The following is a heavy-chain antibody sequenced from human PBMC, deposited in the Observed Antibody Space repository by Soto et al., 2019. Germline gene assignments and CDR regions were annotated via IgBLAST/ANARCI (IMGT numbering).Heavy chain of an antibody. D-gene: IGHD6-13*01. Sequence: LSLTCTVSGGSISSYYWSWIRQPPGKGLEWIGYIYYSGSTNYNPSLKSRVTISVDTSKNQFSLKLSSVTAADTAVYYCARSTSWYSSSWAYYFDYWGQGTLVTVSS. CDR1: GGSISSYY. J-gene: IGHJ4*02. CDR3: ARSTSWYSSSWAYYFDY. V-gene: IGHV4-59*01. CDR2: IYYSGST.